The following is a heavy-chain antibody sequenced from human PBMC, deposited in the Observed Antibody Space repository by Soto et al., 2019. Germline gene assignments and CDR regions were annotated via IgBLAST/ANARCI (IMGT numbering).Heavy chain of an antibody. CDR1: GYSFATYW. J-gene: IGHJ6*02. D-gene: IGHD5-18*01. Sequence: ESLKISCEGSGYSFATYWIAWVRQMPGKGLEWMGIIYPADSDTRYSPSFQGQVTISADKSISTAYLQWSSLKASDTAMYYCARQYADTSMGGYYYYGLDVWGQGTTVTVSS. CDR2: IYPADSDT. V-gene: IGHV5-51*01. CDR3: ARQYADTSMGGYYYYGLDV.